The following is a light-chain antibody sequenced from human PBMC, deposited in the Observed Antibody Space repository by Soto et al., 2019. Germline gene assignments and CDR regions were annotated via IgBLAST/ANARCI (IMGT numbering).Light chain of an antibody. CDR3: QQYNNWPPT. CDR2: DVS. J-gene: IGKJ5*01. Sequence: VVMTQSPATLSVSPGERATLSCRASQSARSSLGWYQQKPGQPPSLLIYDVSIRAPGIPARFNGSGSGTEFTLTISSLQSEDFAVYYCQQYNNWPPTFGQGTRLEIK. V-gene: IGKV3-15*01. CDR1: QSARSS.